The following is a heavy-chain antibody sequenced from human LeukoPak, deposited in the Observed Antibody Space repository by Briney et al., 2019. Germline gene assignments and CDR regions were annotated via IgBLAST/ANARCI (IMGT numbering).Heavy chain of an antibody. V-gene: IGHV4-59*11. D-gene: IGHD1-7*01. Sequence: SETLSLTCTVSGGSICSHYWSWIRQPPGKGLEWIGYIYYSGSTNYNPSLKSRVTISVDTSKNQFSLKLSSVTAADTAVYYCARGRTYNWNYLGWFDPWGQGTLVTVSS. CDR2: IYYSGST. CDR3: ARGRTYNWNYLGWFDP. J-gene: IGHJ5*02. CDR1: GGSICSHY.